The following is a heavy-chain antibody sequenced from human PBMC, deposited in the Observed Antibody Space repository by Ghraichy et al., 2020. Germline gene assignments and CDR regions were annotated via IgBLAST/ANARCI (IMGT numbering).Heavy chain of an antibody. CDR1: GGSFSGYY. Sequence: SQTLSLTCAVYGGSFSGYYWSWIRQPPGKGLEWIGEINHSGSTNYNPSLKSRVTISVDTSKNQFSLKLSSVTAADTAVYYCAIFGYYYYGMDVWGQGTTVTVSS. D-gene: IGHD3-3*01. CDR2: INHSGST. J-gene: IGHJ6*02. V-gene: IGHV4-34*01. CDR3: AIFGYYYYGMDV.